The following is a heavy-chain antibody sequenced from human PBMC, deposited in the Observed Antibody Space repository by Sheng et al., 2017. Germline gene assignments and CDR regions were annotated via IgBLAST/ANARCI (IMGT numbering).Heavy chain of an antibody. J-gene: IGHJ4*02. V-gene: IGHV1-18*01. D-gene: IGHD1-26*01. CDR3: ARGAGATSY. Sequence: QVQLVQSGVEVKKPGASVKVSCKASGYTFSSYAITWVRQAPGEGLEWMGWITTSNGNTNYAPEFQGRVTMTRDTSTSTAYMELRSLRFDDTAFYFCARGAGATSYWGQGTLVAVSS. CDR2: ITTSNGNT. CDR1: GYTFSSYA.